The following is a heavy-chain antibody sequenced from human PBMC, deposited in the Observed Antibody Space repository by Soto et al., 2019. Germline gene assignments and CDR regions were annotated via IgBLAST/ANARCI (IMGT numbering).Heavy chain of an antibody. CDR3: ARALYYVVWSGYWAGSYYYGMDV. D-gene: IGHD3-3*01. CDR1: GGSISSYY. Sequence: SETLSLTCTVSGGSISSYYWSWIRQPAGKGLEWIGRIYTSGSTNYNPSLKSRVTMSVDTSKNQFSLKLSSVTAADTAVYYCARALYYVVWSGYWAGSYYYGMDVWGQGTTVTV. V-gene: IGHV4-4*07. J-gene: IGHJ6*02. CDR2: IYTSGST.